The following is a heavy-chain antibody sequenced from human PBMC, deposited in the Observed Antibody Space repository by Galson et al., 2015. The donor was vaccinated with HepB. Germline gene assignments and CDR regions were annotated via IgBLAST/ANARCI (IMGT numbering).Heavy chain of an antibody. J-gene: IGHJ4*02. D-gene: IGHD3-10*01. CDR2: ISWNSGSI. V-gene: IGHV3-9*01. Sequence: SLRLSCAASGFTFDDYAMHWVRQAPGKGLEWVSGISWNSGSIGYADSVKGRFTISRDNAKNSLYLQMNSLRAEDTALYYCAKEARFGEFLFDYWGQGTLVTVSS. CDR1: GFTFDDYA. CDR3: AKEARFGEFLFDY.